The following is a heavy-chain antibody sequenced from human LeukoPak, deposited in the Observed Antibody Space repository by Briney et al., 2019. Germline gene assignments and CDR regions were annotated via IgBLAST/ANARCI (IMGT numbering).Heavy chain of an antibody. CDR3: ARDREVFGDFDY. Sequence: PGGSLRLSCAASRFTFSSYSMNWVRQAPGRGLEWVSSISSSSSYIYYAGSVKVRFTISRDNAKNSLYLQMNSLRAEDTAVYYCARDREVFGDFDYWGQGTLVTVSS. CDR1: RFTFSSYS. D-gene: IGHD3-3*01. CDR2: ISSSSSYI. V-gene: IGHV3-21*01. J-gene: IGHJ4*02.